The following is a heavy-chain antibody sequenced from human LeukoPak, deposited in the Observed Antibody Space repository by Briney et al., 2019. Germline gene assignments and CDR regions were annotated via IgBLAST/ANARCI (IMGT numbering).Heavy chain of an antibody. D-gene: IGHD2-15*01. CDR3: ARVTLPKGSCYSYDY. CDR2: INHSGST. Sequence: SETLSLTCAVYGGSFSGYYWSWIRQPPGKGLEWIGEINHSGSTNYNPSLKSRVTISVDTSKNQFSLKLSSVTAADTAVYYCARVTLPKGSCYSYDYWGQGTLVTVSS. CDR1: GGSFSGYY. V-gene: IGHV4-34*01. J-gene: IGHJ4*02.